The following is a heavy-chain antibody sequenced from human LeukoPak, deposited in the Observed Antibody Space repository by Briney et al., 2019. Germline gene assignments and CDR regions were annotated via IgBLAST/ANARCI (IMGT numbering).Heavy chain of an antibody. CDR2: INPNSGGT. D-gene: IGHD6-13*01. Sequence: GASVKVSRKASGYTFTSYGISWVRQAPGQGLEWMGWINPNSGGTNYAQKFQGRVTMTRDTSISTAYMELSRLRSDDTAVYYCARGPGGSSWDSPLDYWGQGTLVTVSS. J-gene: IGHJ4*02. CDR3: ARGPGGSSWDSPLDY. V-gene: IGHV1-2*02. CDR1: GYTFTSYG.